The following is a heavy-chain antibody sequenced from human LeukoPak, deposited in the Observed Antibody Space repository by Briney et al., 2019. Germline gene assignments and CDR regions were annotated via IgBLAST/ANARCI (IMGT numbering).Heavy chain of an antibody. CDR1: GYTFSDYY. V-gene: IGHV1-2*02. CDR2: ITPNSGGT. Sequence: ASVKVSCKASGYTFSDYYIHWVRQAPGQGLEWMGWITPNSGGTNYAQKFQGRVTMTRDTSISTASLELRSLRSDDTAVYYCARLEGLGYRGGRLDPWGQGTLVTVSS. J-gene: IGHJ5*02. D-gene: IGHD3-16*02. CDR3: ARLEGLGYRGGRLDP.